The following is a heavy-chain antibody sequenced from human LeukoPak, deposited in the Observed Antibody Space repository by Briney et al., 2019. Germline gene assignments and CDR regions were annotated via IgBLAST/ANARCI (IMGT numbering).Heavy chain of an antibody. CDR3: ARSRGPPRKPHTFDP. D-gene: IGHD3-22*01. Sequence: KPSETLSLTCTVSGGSISSSSYYWGWIRQPPGKGLEWIGSIYYSGSTYYNPSLKSRVTISVDTSKNQFSLKLSSVTAADTAVYYCARSRGPPRKPHTFDPWGQGTLVTVSS. V-gene: IGHV4-39*07. CDR2: IYYSGST. J-gene: IGHJ5*02. CDR1: GGSISSSSYY.